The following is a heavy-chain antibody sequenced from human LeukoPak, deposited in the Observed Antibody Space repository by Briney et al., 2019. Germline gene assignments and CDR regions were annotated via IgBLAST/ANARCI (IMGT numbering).Heavy chain of an antibody. CDR3: ARSWCNSSSWFQYYYYYYYMDV. J-gene: IGHJ6*03. CDR2: MNPNSGNT. V-gene: IGHV1-8*01. D-gene: IGHD6-13*01. Sequence: ASVTVSCKASGYTFTSYDINWVRQATGQGLEWMGWMNPNSGNTGYAQRFQGRVTMTRNTCISTAYMELSSLRSEDTAVYYCARSWCNSSSWFQYYYYYYYMDVWGKGTTVTVSS. CDR1: GYTFTSYD.